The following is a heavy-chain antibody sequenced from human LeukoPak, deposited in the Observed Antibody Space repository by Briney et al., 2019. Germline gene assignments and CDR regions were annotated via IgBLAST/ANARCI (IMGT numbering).Heavy chain of an antibody. CDR3: AKRGVYGNFYFDY. V-gene: IGHV3-23*01. Sequence: GGSLRLSCAASGFTFSSYAMSWVRQAPGKGLEWVSTIGGSGANTYYADSLRGRFTISRDNSKNTLYLQMNSLRAEETAVYYCAKRGVYGNFYFDYWGQGTLATVSS. CDR2: IGGSGANT. J-gene: IGHJ4*02. D-gene: IGHD4-11*01. CDR1: GFTFSSYA.